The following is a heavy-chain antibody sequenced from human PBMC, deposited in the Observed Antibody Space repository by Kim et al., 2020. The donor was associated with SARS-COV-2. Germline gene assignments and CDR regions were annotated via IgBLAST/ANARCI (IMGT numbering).Heavy chain of an antibody. Sequence: GGSLRLSCAASGFTLSSYDMHWVRQAPGKGLEWVAVISSDGNIKFYADSVKGRFTISRDNSKNTLYLQMNSLRAEDTAMYCCSRHLHYYDSSAYSGFDYWGQGTLVTVSS. CDR1: GFTLSSYD. J-gene: IGHJ4*02. CDR3: SRHLHYYDSSAYSGFDY. V-gene: IGHV3-33*05. D-gene: IGHD3-22*01. CDR2: ISSDGNIK.